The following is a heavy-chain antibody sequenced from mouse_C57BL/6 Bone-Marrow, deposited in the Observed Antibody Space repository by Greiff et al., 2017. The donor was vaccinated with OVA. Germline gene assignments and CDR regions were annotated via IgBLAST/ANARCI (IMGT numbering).Heavy chain of an antibody. V-gene: IGHV5-12*01. CDR2: ISNGGGST. J-gene: IGHJ2*01. CDR1: GFTFSDYY. Sequence: EVKLVESGGGLVQPGGSLKLSCAASGFTFSDYYMYWVRQTPEKRLEWVAYISNGGGSTYYPDTVKGRFTISRDNAKNTLYLQMSRLKSEDTAMYYCARHGDYAYFDYWGQGTTLTVSS. D-gene: IGHD2-4*01. CDR3: ARHGDYAYFDY.